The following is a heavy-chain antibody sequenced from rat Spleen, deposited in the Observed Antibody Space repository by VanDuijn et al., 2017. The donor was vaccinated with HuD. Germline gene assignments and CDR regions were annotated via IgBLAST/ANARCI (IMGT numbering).Heavy chain of an antibody. CDR2: ISSGGDT. CDR1: GFSLTSYH. CDR3: ARGSVFFDY. J-gene: IGHJ2*01. V-gene: IGHV2-6*01. Sequence: QVQLKESGPGLVQPSQTLSLTCTVSGFSLTSYHISWVRQPPGKGLEWIAAISSGGDTFYSSALKSRLSISRDTSKSQVFLKMNSLQTEDTAMYFCARGSVFFDYWDQGVMVTVSS.